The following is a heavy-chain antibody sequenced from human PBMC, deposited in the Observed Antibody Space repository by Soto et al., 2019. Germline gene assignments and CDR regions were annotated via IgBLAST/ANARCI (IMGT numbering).Heavy chain of an antibody. CDR3: AKARVTFGGVIAPSTN. CDR2: ISGSGGST. J-gene: IGHJ4*02. Sequence: EVQLLESGGGLVQPGGSLRLSCAASGFTFSSYAMSWVRQAPGKGLEWVSAISGSGGSTYYADSVKGRFTISRDNSKNTLDLQMNSLRAEDTAVYYCAKARVTFGGVIAPSTNWGQGTLVTVSS. CDR1: GFTFSSYA. D-gene: IGHD3-16*02. V-gene: IGHV3-23*01.